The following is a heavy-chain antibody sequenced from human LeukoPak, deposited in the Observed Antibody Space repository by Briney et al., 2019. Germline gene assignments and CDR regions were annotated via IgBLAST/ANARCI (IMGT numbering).Heavy chain of an antibody. CDR2: TYYSGST. D-gene: IGHD3-10*01. V-gene: IGHV4-39*01. CDR3: ARHLLWFGELSSGYFDY. Sequence: PSETLSLMCTVSGGSISSRSYYWGWIRQPPGKGLERIGCTYYSGSTYYNPSLKSRVTISVDTSKNQFSLKLSSVTAADTAVYYCARHLLWFGELSSGYFDYWGQGTLVTVSS. J-gene: IGHJ4*02. CDR1: GGSISSRSYY.